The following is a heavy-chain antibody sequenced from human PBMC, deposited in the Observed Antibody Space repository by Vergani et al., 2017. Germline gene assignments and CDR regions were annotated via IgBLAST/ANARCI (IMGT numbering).Heavy chain of an antibody. CDR1: GYTFTSYD. D-gene: IGHD4-17*01. Sequence: QVQLVQSGAEVKKPGASVKVSCKASGYTFTSYDINWVRQATGQGLEWMGWMNPNSGNKGYAQKFKGRVTMTRNTSISTAYMELSSLRSEDTAVYYCGRAGGDYGLNYFDYWGQGTLVTVSS. J-gene: IGHJ4*02. CDR3: GRAGGDYGLNYFDY. CDR2: MNPNSGNK. V-gene: IGHV1-8*01.